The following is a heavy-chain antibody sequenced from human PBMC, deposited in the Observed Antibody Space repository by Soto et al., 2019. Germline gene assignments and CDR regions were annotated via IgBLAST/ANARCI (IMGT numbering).Heavy chain of an antibody. CDR3: ARAGDDFWSGSPNWLDP. D-gene: IGHD3-3*01. J-gene: IGHJ5*02. CDR1: GGSISGYY. Sequence: ASETLSLTCTVSGGSISGYYWNWIRQPPVNRLEWIGYIYYSGSTNYNPSLKSRVTISVDTSKNQFSLKLSPVTAADTAVYYCARAGDDFWSGSPNWLDPWGQGTLVTVSS. V-gene: IGHV4-59*01. CDR2: IYYSGST.